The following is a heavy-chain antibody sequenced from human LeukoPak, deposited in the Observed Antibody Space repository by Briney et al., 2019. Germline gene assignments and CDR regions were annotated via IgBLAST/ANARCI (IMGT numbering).Heavy chain of an antibody. CDR3: ARVDNWNSGGFYYYYMDV. D-gene: IGHD1-1*01. CDR1: GASITSYY. V-gene: IGHV4-59*01. J-gene: IGHJ6*03. CDR2: IYYSGST. Sequence: SETLSLTCTVSGASITSYYWSWIRQPPGKGLEWIGYIYYSGSTNYNPSLKSRVTISVDTSKNQFSLKLSSVTAADTAVYYCARVDNWNSGGFYYYYMDVWGKGTTVTVSS.